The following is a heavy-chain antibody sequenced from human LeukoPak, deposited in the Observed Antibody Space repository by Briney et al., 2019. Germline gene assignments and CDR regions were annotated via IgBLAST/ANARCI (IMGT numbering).Heavy chain of an antibody. D-gene: IGHD3-16*02. J-gene: IGHJ4*02. CDR2: ISSSSTI. CDR1: GFTFSSYS. Sequence: GGSLRLSCAASGFTFSSYSMNWVRQAPGKGLEWVSYISSSSTIYYADSVKGRFTISRDNAKNSLYLQMNSLRAEDTAVYYCARDRYDYVWGSYRYKESFGYWGQGTLVTVSS. V-gene: IGHV3-48*04. CDR3: ARDRYDYVWGSYRYKESFGY.